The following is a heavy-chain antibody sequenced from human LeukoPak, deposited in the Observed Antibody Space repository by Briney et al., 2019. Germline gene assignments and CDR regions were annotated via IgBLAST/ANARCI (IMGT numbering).Heavy chain of an antibody. CDR2: ISAYNGHT. D-gene: IGHD3-10*01. J-gene: IGHJ6*03. V-gene: IGHV1-18*01. CDR1: GYTFTSDG. Sequence: ASVKVSCKASGYTFTSDGISWVRQAPGQGLEWMGWISAYNGHTNYAQKVQGRVTMTTDTSTSTAYMELRSLTSDDTAVYYCARRPGGYYYYYMDVWGKGTTVTVSS. CDR3: ARRPGGYYYYYMDV.